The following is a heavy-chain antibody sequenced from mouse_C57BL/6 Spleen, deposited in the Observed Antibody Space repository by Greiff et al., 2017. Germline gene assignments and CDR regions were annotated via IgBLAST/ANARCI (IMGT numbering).Heavy chain of an antibody. D-gene: IGHD2-1*01. CDR2: ISSGSSTI. CDR3: ARPLYYGNYPYAMDY. V-gene: IGHV5-17*01. J-gene: IGHJ4*01. Sequence: EVQGVESGGGLVKPGGSLKLSCAASGFTFSDYGMHWVRQAPEKGLEWVAYISSGSSTIYYADTVKGRFTISRDNAKNTLFLQMTSLRSEDTAMYYCARPLYYGNYPYAMDYWGQGTSVTVSS. CDR1: GFTFSDYG.